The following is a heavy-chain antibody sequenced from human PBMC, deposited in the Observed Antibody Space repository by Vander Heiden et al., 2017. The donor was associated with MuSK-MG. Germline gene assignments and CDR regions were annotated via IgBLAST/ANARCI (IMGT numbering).Heavy chain of an antibody. Sequence: QVQLQQWGAGLLKPSETLSHTCAVYGGSFSGYYWSWIRQPPGKGLQWIGEINHSGSTNYNPSLKSRVTISVDTSKNQFSLKLSSVTAADTAVYYCARGRANDYGGNRYFDYWGQGTLVTVSS. D-gene: IGHD4-17*01. CDR2: INHSGST. CDR1: GGSFSGYY. J-gene: IGHJ4*02. CDR3: ARGRANDYGGNRYFDY. V-gene: IGHV4-34*01.